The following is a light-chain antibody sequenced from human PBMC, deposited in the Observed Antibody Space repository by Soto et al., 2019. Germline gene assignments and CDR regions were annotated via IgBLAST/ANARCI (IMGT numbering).Light chain of an antibody. CDR3: QQTYSARWT. CDR1: QPMSIY. CDR2: AAS. J-gene: IGKJ1*01. V-gene: IGKV1-39*01. Sequence: DIQFTQSPSSLSASVGDRVTITCRASQPMSIYLNWYQQSPGKAPQLLIYAASSLQNGVPARFSGSGSGTEFCLTISRLQPEDFAPYVFQQTYSARWTFGQGTKGVI.